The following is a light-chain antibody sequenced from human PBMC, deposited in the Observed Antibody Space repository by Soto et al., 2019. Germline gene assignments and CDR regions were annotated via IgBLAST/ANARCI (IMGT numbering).Light chain of an antibody. J-gene: IGKJ5*01. CDR1: QSVRNS. V-gene: IGKV3-11*01. Sequence: IVWTQSPATLSLSAGERGTLSWMASQSVRNSLAWYQKKPGQPPRLLLYDVSNRATGIPARFSGSGSGTDLTLTITSLETEDFAVYFCHQRYNWPRVTFGQGTRLEIK. CDR2: DVS. CDR3: HQRYNWPRVT.